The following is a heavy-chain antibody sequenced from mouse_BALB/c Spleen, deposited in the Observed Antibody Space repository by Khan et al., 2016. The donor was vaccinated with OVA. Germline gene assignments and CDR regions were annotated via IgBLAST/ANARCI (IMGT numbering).Heavy chain of an antibody. V-gene: IGHV3-2*02. CDR1: GYSITSGYG. Sequence: EVQLQESGPGLVKPSQSLSLTCTVTGYSITSGYGWNWIRQFPGNKLEWMGYISYSGRTNYKQSLKSRISITRDTSKNQFFLQLNSVTTEDTATYYCARTARIKYWGQGTTLTVSS. J-gene: IGHJ2*01. CDR2: ISYSGRT. CDR3: ARTARIKY. D-gene: IGHD1-2*01.